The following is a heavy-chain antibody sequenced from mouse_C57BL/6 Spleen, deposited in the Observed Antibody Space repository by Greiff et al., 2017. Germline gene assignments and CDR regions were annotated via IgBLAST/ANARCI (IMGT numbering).Heavy chain of an antibody. CDR1: GYTFTDYY. CDR2: IYPGSGNT. CDR3: ARDGSSWSAMDY. Sequence: VQLQQSGAELVRPGASVKLSCKASGYTFTDYYINWVKQRPGQGLEWIARIYPGSGNTYYNEKFKGKATLTAEKSSSTAYMQLSSLTSEDSAVYCCARDGSSWSAMDYWGQGTSVTVSS. V-gene: IGHV1-76*01. D-gene: IGHD1-1*01. J-gene: IGHJ4*01.